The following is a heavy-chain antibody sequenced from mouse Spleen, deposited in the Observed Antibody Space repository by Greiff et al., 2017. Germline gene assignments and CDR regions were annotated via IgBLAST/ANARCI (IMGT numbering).Heavy chain of an antibody. J-gene: IGHJ2*01. D-gene: IGHD4-1*01. V-gene: IGHV1-22*01. Sequence: EVQLQQSGPELVKPGASVKMSCKASGYTFTDYNMHWVKQSHGKSLEWIGYINPNNGGTSYNQKFKGKATLTVNKSSSTAYMELRSLTSEDSAVYYCAEGKLDAHFDYWGQGTTLTVSS. CDR2: INPNNGGT. CDR1: GYTFTDYN. CDR3: AEGKLDAHFDY.